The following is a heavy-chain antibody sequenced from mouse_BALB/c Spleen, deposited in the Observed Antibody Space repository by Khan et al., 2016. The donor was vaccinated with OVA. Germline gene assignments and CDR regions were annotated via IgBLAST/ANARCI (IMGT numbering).Heavy chain of an antibody. J-gene: IGHJ1*01. V-gene: IGHV9-3-1*01. CDR3: ASGGYWYFDV. CDR1: GYTFTNYG. CDR2: INTYTGEP. Sequence: QIQLVQSGPELKKPGETVKISCKASGYTFTNYGMNWVKQAPGKGLKWMGWINTYTGEPTYADDFKGRFAFSLETSASTAYLQISNLKNEDTATSFYASGGYWYFDVWGAGTTVTVSS. D-gene: IGHD1-1*02.